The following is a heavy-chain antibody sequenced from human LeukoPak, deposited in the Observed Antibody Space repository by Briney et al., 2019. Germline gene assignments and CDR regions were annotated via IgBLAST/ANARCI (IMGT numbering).Heavy chain of an antibody. V-gene: IGHV1-18*01. CDR1: GYTFTSYG. J-gene: IGHJ5*02. D-gene: IGHD4-17*01. Sequence: ASVKVSCKASGYTFTSYGISWVRQAPGQGLEWMGWISAYNGNTNYAQKLQGRVTMTTDTSTSTAYMELRSLRSEDTAVYYCASDDGDYVGHNWFDPWGQGTLVTVSS. CDR2: ISAYNGNT. CDR3: ASDDGDYVGHNWFDP.